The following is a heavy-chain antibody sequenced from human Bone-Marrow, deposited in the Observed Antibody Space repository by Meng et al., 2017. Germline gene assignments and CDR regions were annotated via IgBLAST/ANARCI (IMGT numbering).Heavy chain of an antibody. D-gene: IGHD3-16*01. CDR3: ARVDYDYIWGSYSDYFGMDV. V-gene: IGHV3-21*01. CDR2: ISSTSDV. J-gene: IGHJ6*02. CDR1: GFIFSSFT. Sequence: GESLKISCAASGFIFSSFTMSWVRQAPGKGLEWVSSISSTSDVSYADSMKGRLTVSRDNAKSSLYLQMNSLRAEDTAVYYCARVDYDYIWGSYSDYFGMDVWGQGTMVTVSS.